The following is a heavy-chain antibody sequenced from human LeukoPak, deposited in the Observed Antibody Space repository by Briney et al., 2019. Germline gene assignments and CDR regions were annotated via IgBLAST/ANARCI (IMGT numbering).Heavy chain of an antibody. V-gene: IGHV4-4*07. J-gene: IGHJ4*02. CDR1: GGSISSYY. D-gene: IGHD5-18*01. Sequence: KPSETLSLTCTVSGGSISSYYWTWIRQPAGKGLEWIGRTHTSGSTNYNPSLKSRVTISVDTSKNQFSLKLSSVTAADTAVYYCARVGIRPTRPFFDYWGQGTLVTVSS. CDR2: THTSGST. CDR3: ARVGIRPTRPFFDY.